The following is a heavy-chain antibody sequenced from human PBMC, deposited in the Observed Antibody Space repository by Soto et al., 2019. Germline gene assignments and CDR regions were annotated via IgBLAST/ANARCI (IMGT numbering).Heavy chain of an antibody. D-gene: IGHD4-17*01. CDR2: IYWSGNT. J-gene: IGHJ3*02. CDR1: GGSTSSGGSY. CDR3: ARGAADYGDAFDI. V-gene: IGHV4-31*03. Sequence: PSETLSLTCTVSGGSTSSGGSYWTWIRQQPRKGLEWIGYIYWSGNTYYNPSLKSRLTISVDTSANQFSLKLSSVTAADTAVYYCARGAADYGDAFDIWGQGTMVTVSS.